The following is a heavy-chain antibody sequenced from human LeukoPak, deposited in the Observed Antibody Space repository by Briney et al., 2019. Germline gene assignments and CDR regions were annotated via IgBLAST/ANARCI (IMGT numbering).Heavy chain of an antibody. CDR2: IKLDGSEK. Sequence: PGGSLRLSCAASGFTFSSYWMSWVRQAPGKGLEWVANIKLDGSEKYYVDSVKGRFTISRDNAKKSLYLQMNSLRDEDTAVYYCARDFFAFGGVIALLDYWGQGNLVTVSS. J-gene: IGHJ4*02. V-gene: IGHV3-7*01. CDR3: ARDFFAFGGVIALLDY. D-gene: IGHD3-16*02. CDR1: GFTFSSYW.